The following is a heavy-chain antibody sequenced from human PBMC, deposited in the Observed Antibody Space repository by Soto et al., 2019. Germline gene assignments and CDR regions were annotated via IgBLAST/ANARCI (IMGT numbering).Heavy chain of an antibody. CDR1: GGSIRSGGYY. J-gene: IGHJ6*02. CDR2: IYYSGNT. Sequence: SETLSLTCTVSGGSIRSGGYYWSWVRQNPRRGLEWIGNIYYSGNTYYNPSLKSRLTISVDTSKNQFSLNLSSVTAADTAVYYCARDRLMATAGTARHYFGLDVWGQGTTVTISS. CDR3: ARDRLMATAGTARHYFGLDV. D-gene: IGHD5-18*01. V-gene: IGHV4-31*03.